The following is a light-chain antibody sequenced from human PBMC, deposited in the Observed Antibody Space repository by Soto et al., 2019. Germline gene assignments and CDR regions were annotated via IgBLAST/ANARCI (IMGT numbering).Light chain of an antibody. Sequence: DIQMTQSPSSLSASVGDRVTITCRASQGISNFLAWYQQKPGRVPKLLIYAASTLQSGVPSRFSGCGSGTDFTLTISSLQPEDVATYYCQKYNSAPPFTFGPGTTVDIK. J-gene: IGKJ3*01. V-gene: IGKV1-27*01. CDR2: AAS. CDR3: QKYNSAPPFT. CDR1: QGISNF.